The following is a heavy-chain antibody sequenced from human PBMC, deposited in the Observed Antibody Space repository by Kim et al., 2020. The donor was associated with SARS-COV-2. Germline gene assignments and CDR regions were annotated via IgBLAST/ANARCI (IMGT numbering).Heavy chain of an antibody. V-gene: IGHV3-30*04. CDR1: GFTFSSYA. J-gene: IGHJ6*01. CDR3: AREASGRDTTHHHYYGM. D-gene: IGHD3-10*01. CDR2: ISYDGSNK. Sequence: GGSLRLSCAASGFTFSSYAMHWVRQAPGKGLEWVAVISYDGSNKYYADSVKGRFTISRDNSKNTLYLQMNSLRAEDTAVYYCAREASGRDTTHHHYYGM.